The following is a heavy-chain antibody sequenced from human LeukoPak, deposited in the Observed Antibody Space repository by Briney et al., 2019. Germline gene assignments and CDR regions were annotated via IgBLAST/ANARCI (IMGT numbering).Heavy chain of an antibody. CDR3: ARGGYDILTGYYYYYGMDA. CDR2: ISAYNGNT. CDR1: GYTFTSYG. D-gene: IGHD3-9*01. J-gene: IGHJ6*02. Sequence: ASVKVSCKASGYTFTSYGISWVRQAPGQGLEWMGWISAYNGNTNYAQKLQGRVTMTTDTSTSTAYMELRSLRSDDTAVYYCARGGYDILTGYYYYYGMDAWGQGTTVTVSS. V-gene: IGHV1-18*01.